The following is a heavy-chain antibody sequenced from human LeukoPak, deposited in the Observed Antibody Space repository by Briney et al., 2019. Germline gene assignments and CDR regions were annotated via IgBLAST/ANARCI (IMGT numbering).Heavy chain of an antibody. CDR2: ICSSIGCT. V-gene: IGHV3-21*04. Sequence: GGSLRLSCAASAFTFSSHPMGWVRRAPGKGLEWVSSICSSIGCTYYADSVRGRFAISRDNAKNSLYLQMNSLRAEDTAVYYCARDRYDSSGYYGYWGQGTLVTVSS. D-gene: IGHD3-22*01. CDR1: AFTFSSHP. CDR3: ARDRYDSSGYYGY. J-gene: IGHJ4*02.